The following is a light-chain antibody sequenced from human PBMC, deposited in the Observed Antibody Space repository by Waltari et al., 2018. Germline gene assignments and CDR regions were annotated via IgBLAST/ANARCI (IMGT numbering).Light chain of an antibody. CDR2: DAA. Sequence: EIVLTQSPATLSLSPGERATLSCRASQSVSSYLAWTQHKPGHAPRLLICDAANRATGIPARCSGSGSGTDFTLTISSLEPEDSAVYYCQHRSDWPKVTFGQGTRLEIK. CDR1: QSVSSY. CDR3: QHRSDWPKVT. J-gene: IGKJ5*01. V-gene: IGKV3-11*01.